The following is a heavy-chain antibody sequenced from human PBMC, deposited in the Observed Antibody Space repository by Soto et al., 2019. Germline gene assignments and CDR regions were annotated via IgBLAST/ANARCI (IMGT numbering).Heavy chain of an antibody. J-gene: IGHJ4*02. CDR3: GRVGQQLAETFDQ. Sequence: ASVKVSCKASGYSFTSYDINWVRQATGQGLEWMGWMDPKTGNTDYGQKFQGRVTMTRNTSISTAYMELSSLTSEDTAYYYCGRVGQQLAETFDQWGQGSLVTVSS. D-gene: IGHD6-13*01. V-gene: IGHV1-8*01. CDR2: MDPKTGNT. CDR1: GYSFTSYD.